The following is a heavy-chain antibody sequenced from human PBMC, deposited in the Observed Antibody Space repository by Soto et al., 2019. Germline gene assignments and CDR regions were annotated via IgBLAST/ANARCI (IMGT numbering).Heavy chain of an antibody. V-gene: IGHV4-4*07. CDR1: GGTIRGYY. J-gene: IGHJ5*02. D-gene: IGHD3-3*01. Sequence: SETLSLTFSVSGGTIRGYYWTWIRPPAGKGLEWIGRIYSSGNTKYNPSLQSRVTMSLDTSNNQFSLRLTSVTAADTAVYYCARGQRFSDWFDPWGQGTLVTV. CDR2: IYSSGNT. CDR3: ARGQRFSDWFDP.